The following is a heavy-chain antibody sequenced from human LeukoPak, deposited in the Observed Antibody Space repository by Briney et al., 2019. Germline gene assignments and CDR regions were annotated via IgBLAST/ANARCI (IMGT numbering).Heavy chain of an antibody. J-gene: IGHJ4*02. D-gene: IGHD1-26*01. V-gene: IGHV1-18*01. CDR3: ARDRSGYVGDTQYYFDY. CDR2: ISAYNGNT. Sequence: ASVKVSCKASGYTFTSYGISWVRQAPGQGLEWMGWISAYNGNTNYAQKLQGRVTMTTDTSTSTAYMELRSLRSDDTAVYYCARDRSGYVGDTQYYFDYWGQGTLVTVSS. CDR1: GYTFTSYG.